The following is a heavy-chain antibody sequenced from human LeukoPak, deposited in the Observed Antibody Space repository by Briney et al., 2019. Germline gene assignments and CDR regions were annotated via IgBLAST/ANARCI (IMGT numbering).Heavy chain of an antibody. CDR2: IYYSGST. CDR1: GGSISSGGYS. Sequence: SETLSLTCTVSGGSISSGGYSWRWIRQHPGKGLEWIGYIYYSGSTYYNPSLKSRVTISVDTSKNQFSLKLSSVTAADTAVYYCARVGGITIFGVPYYFDYWGQGTLVTVSS. V-gene: IGHV4-31*03. D-gene: IGHD3-3*01. CDR3: ARVGGITIFGVPYYFDY. J-gene: IGHJ4*02.